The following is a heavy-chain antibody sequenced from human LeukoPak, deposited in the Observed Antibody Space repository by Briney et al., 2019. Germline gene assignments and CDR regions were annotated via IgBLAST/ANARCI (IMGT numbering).Heavy chain of an antibody. CDR1: GYSFTNYW. CDR2: IYPGDSDT. Sequence: GESLKISCKGSGYSFTNYWIGWVRQMPGKGLEGMGIIYPGDSDTRYSPSFQGQVTISADKSISTAYLQWSSLKASDTAMYYCARRVLGYCSSTSCPPELDYWGQGTLVTVSS. V-gene: IGHV5-51*01. J-gene: IGHJ4*02. D-gene: IGHD2-2*01. CDR3: ARRVLGYCSSTSCPPELDY.